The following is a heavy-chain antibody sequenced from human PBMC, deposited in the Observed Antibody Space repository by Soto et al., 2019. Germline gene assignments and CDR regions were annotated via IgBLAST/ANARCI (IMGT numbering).Heavy chain of an antibody. CDR3: ARERFYYDSSGYNDAFDI. D-gene: IGHD3-22*01. Sequence: PSETLSLTCTVSGGSIGSYYWSWIRQPPGKGLEWIGYIYYSGSTNYNPSLKSRVTISVDTSKNQFSLKLSSVTAADTAVYYCARERFYYDSSGYNDAFDIWGQGTMVTVSS. CDR1: GGSIGSYY. CDR2: IYYSGST. V-gene: IGHV4-59*01. J-gene: IGHJ3*02.